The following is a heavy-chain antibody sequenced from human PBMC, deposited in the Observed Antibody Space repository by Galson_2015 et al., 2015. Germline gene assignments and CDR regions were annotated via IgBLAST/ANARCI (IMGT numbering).Heavy chain of an antibody. J-gene: IGHJ4*02. D-gene: IGHD3-10*01. CDR1: GFGFSSYW. CDR3: ARRGPSPD. V-gene: IGHV3-7*01. CDR2: IKQDRNEK. Sequence: SLRLSCAASGFGFSSYWMTWVRQAPGKGLEWVANIKQDRNEKYYADSVKGRFTIFRDNAKNLLYLQMNNLRVEDTAVYYCARRGPSPDWGQGTLVTVSS.